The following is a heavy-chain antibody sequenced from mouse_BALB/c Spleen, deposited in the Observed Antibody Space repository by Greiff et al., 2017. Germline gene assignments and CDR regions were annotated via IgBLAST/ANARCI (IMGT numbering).Heavy chain of an antibody. CDR1: GFTFSSYG. CDR2: ISSGGSYT. J-gene: IGHJ2*01. CDR3: TRDLHGSSYGY. V-gene: IGHV5-6*03. Sequence: EVMLVESGGGLVQPGGSLKLSCAASGFTFSSYGMSWVRQTPDKRLELVATISSGGSYTYYPDSVKGRFTISRDNAKNTLYLQMSSLKSEDTAMYYCTRDLHGSSYGYWGQGTTLTVSS. D-gene: IGHD1-1*01.